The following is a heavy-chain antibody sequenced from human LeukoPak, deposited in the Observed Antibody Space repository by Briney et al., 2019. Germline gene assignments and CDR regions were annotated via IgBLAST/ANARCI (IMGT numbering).Heavy chain of an antibody. CDR2: ISYDGSNK. J-gene: IGHJ4*02. D-gene: IGHD1-26*01. Sequence: PGRSLRLSCAASGFTFSSYAMHWVRQAPGKGLEWVAVISYDGSNKYYADSVKGRFTISRDNSKNTLYLQMNSLRAEDTAVYYCAPHDPPISGSYYRDYFDYWGQGTLVTVSS. CDR1: GFTFSSYA. CDR3: APHDPPISGSYYRDYFDY. V-gene: IGHV3-30-3*01.